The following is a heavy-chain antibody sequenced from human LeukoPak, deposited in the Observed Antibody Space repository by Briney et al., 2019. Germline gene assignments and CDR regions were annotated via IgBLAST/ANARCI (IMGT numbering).Heavy chain of an antibody. D-gene: IGHD6-13*01. CDR3: AKAIWVAATASWFCFDY. CDR1: GLTVSSNY. Sequence: GGSLRLSCAASGLTVSSNYMSWVRQAPGKGLEWVSVTDRGGSTYYADPVKGRFTISRDNSKNTLSLQMNSLRAEDTAVYYCAKAIWVAATASWFCFDYWGQGTLVTVSS. V-gene: IGHV3-53*05. CDR2: TDRGGST. J-gene: IGHJ4*02.